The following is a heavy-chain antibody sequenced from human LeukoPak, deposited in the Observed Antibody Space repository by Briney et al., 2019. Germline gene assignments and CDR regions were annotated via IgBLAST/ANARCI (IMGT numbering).Heavy chain of an antibody. CDR2: ISSSGSTI. CDR1: GFTFSDYY. V-gene: IGHV3-11*01. J-gene: IGHJ6*02. Sequence: GGSLRLSCAASGFTFSDYYMSWIRQALGKGLEWVSYISSSGSTIYYADSVKGRFTISRDNAKNSLYLQMNSLRAEDTAVYYCARESANYDILTGLPRCGMDVWGQGTTVTVSS. CDR3: ARESANYDILTGLPRCGMDV. D-gene: IGHD3-9*01.